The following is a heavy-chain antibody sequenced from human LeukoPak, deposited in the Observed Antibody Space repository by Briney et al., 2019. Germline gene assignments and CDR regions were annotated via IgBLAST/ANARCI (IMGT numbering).Heavy chain of an antibody. CDR1: GFTFGNFA. Sequence: GTSLRLSCAASGFTFGNFAMHWVRQAPGKGLEWVAFISHNGVDKTYADSVKGRFTISRDNSKNTLYLEMNSLRTEDTAVYYCARGIQIMAADFWNGYSHDYWGQGTLVTVST. J-gene: IGHJ4*02. CDR3: ARGIQIMAADFWNGYSHDY. CDR2: ISHNGVDK. D-gene: IGHD3-3*01. V-gene: IGHV3-30*04.